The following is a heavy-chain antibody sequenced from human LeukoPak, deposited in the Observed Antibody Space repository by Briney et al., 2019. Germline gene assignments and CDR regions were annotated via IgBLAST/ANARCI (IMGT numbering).Heavy chain of an antibody. CDR2: TSSSDAGK. V-gene: IGHV3-23*01. J-gene: IGHJ4*02. D-gene: IGHD2-15*01. CDR3: AKAPVTSCRGAFCYPFDS. Sequence: GGSLRLSCVVSGFPLSNYAMSWVRRSPGKGLEWVSATSSSDAGKYYADSVRGRFTISRDNSRNTVYLQMNSLRAEDAAIYYCAKAPVTSCRGAFCYPFDSWGQGTRVTVSS. CDR1: GFPLSNYA.